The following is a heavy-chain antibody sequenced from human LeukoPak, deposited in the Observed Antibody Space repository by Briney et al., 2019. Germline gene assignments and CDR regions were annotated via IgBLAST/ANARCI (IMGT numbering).Heavy chain of an antibody. CDR2: IIPIFGTA. CDR1: GGTFSSYA. V-gene: IGHV1-69*05. CDR3: ARGWVHYDFWSGGTMDV. Sequence: SVKVSYKASGGTFSSYAISWVRQAPGQGLEWMGGIIPIFGTANYAQKFQGRVTITTDESTSTAYMELSSLRSEDTAVYYCARGWVHYDFWSGGTMDVWGKGTTVTVSS. D-gene: IGHD3-3*01. J-gene: IGHJ6*04.